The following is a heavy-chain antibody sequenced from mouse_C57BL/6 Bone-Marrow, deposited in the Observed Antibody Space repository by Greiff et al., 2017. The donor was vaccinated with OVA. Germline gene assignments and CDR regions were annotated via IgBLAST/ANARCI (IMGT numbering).Heavy chain of an antibody. CDR3: ARPAYYGSYYAMDY. D-gene: IGHD2-9*01. CDR2: IDPNSGGT. J-gene: IGHJ4*01. CDR1: GYTFTSYW. Sequence: QVQLQQPGAELVKPGASVKLSCKASGYTFTSYWMHWVKQRPGRGLEWIGRIDPNSGGTKYNEKFKSKATLTVDKPSSTAYMQLSSLTSEDSAVYYCARPAYYGSYYAMDYWGQGTSVTVSS. V-gene: IGHV1-72*01.